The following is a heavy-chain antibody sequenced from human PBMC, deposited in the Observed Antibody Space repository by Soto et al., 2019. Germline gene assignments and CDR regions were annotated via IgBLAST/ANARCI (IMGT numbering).Heavy chain of an antibody. J-gene: IGHJ4*02. Sequence: EVQLAESGGGLIQPGGSLRLSCATSGFTFSRYWIHWVRQAPGEGLVWVSRISGDGVHTDYAESVKGRFTVSRDIAKSTGYLQMNNLRAEDTAIYYCARLGFVGEGDFWGQGILVTDSS. CDR2: ISGDGVHT. CDR3: ARLGFVGEGDF. V-gene: IGHV3-74*01. D-gene: IGHD3-16*01. CDR1: GFTFSRYW.